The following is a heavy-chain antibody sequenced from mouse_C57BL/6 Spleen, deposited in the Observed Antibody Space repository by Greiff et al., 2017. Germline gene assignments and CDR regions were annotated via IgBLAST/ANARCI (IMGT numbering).Heavy chain of an antibody. D-gene: IGHD2-2*01. CDR3: ARKEGFMVTTGGYWYFDV. J-gene: IGHJ1*03. CDR2: IYIGNGYT. Sequence: EVQLQQSGAELVRPGSSVKMSCKTSGYTFTSYGINWVKQRPGQGLEWIGYIYIGNGYTEYNEKFKGKATLTSDPSSSTAYMQLSSLTSEDSAIYFCARKEGFMVTTGGYWYFDVWGTGTTVTVSS. CDR1: GYTFTSYG. V-gene: IGHV1-58*01.